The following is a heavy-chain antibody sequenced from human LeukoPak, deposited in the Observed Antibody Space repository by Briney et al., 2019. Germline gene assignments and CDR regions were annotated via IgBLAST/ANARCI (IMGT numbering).Heavy chain of an antibody. D-gene: IGHD3-10*01. CDR2: ISSSSTI. Sequence: GGSLRLSCAASGFPFSSYSMNWVRQAPGKGLEWLSYISSSSTIYYADSVRGRFTTSRDNAKNSLYLQMNSLRDEDTAVYYCARSPLGGAGSYDYWGQGTLVTVSS. J-gene: IGHJ4*02. V-gene: IGHV3-48*02. CDR1: GFPFSSYS. CDR3: ARSPLGGAGSYDY.